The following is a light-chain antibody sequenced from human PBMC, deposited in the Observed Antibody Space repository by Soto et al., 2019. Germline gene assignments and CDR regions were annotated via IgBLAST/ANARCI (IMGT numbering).Light chain of an antibody. CDR3: QSYGSSPT. CDR1: QMVRSSY. Sequence: ETGVTPSPGTPSFSPGKKATLSCRACQMVRSSYLTWYRRKPGQAPRLHIYGTSSMATGITDRFIGSGSGTDVALNISRLEPDEFAGCYCQSYGSSPTSVLGTKLDSK. CDR2: GTS. V-gene: IGKV3-20*01. J-gene: IGKJ1*01.